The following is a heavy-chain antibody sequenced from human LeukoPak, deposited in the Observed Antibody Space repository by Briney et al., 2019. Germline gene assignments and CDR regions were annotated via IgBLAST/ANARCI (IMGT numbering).Heavy chain of an antibody. J-gene: IGHJ4*02. CDR1: GDSISSSHYY. D-gene: IGHD4-11*01. CDR2: IYSGGET. V-gene: IGHV4-39*02. CDR3: VRDYSNFVQGD. Sequence: SETLSLTCTVSGDSISSSHYYWGWIRQSPGTGLEWIGSIYSGGETHYNPSLNSRVTIFLDTSKNRFSLNLISVTATDTAVYYCVRDYSNFVQGDWGQGTLVTVSS.